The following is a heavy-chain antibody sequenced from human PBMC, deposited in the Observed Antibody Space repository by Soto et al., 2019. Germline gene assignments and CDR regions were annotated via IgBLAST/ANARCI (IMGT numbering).Heavy chain of an antibody. J-gene: IGHJ6*02. V-gene: IGHV4-4*02. CDR1: GGSISISNW. D-gene: IGHD5-12*01. CDR2: IYHSGST. Sequence: SETLSLTCAVSGGSISISNWWSLFRQPPGKGLEWIGEIYHSGSTNYNPSLKSRVTISVDKSKNQFSLKLSSVTAADTAVYYCARVGSRYYYYYGMDVWGQGTTVTVSS. CDR3: ARVGSRYYYYYGMDV.